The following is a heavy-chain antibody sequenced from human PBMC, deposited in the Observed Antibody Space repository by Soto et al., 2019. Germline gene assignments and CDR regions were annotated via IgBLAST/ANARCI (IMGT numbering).Heavy chain of an antibody. CDR3: ARSQDYIWGSYRYYYYYYMDV. J-gene: IGHJ6*03. V-gene: IGHV3-21*04. Sequence: EVQLVESGGSLVKPGGSLRLSCAASGFTFNSDSMNWVRQAPWKGLEWVSTISSSSSYIYYADSVKGRFTISRDNAKNSLYLQMNSLRAEDTAVYYCARSQDYIWGSYRYYYYYYMDVWGKGTTVTVSS. CDR1: GFTFNSDS. D-gene: IGHD3-16*02. CDR2: ISSSSSYI.